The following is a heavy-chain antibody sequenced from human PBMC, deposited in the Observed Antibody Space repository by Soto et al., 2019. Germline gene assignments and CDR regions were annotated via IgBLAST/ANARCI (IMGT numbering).Heavy chain of an antibody. V-gene: IGHV3-21*01. Sequence: PGGSLRLSCAASGFTFSSYSMNWVRQAPGKGLEWVSSISSSSSYIYYADSVKGRFTISRDNAKNSLYLQMNSLRAEDTAVYYCARGGYDILTGPKPYGMDVWGQGTTVTVSS. CDR3: ARGGYDILTGPKPYGMDV. D-gene: IGHD3-9*01. CDR1: GFTFSSYS. J-gene: IGHJ6*02. CDR2: ISSSSSYI.